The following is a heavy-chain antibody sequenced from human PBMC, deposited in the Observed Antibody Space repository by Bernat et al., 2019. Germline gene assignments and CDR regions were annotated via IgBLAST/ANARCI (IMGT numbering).Heavy chain of an antibody. CDR3: ARQTFSSGWYGGYDY. CDR1: GYSFTSYW. V-gene: IGHV5-51*01. Sequence: EVQLVQSGAEVKKPGESLKISCKGSGYSFTSYWIGWVRQMPGKGLEWMGIIYPGDSDTRYSPSFQGQVTISVDKSISTAYLQWSSLKASDTAMYYCARQTFSSGWYGGYDYWGQGTLVTVSS. D-gene: IGHD6-19*01. CDR2: IYPGDSDT. J-gene: IGHJ4*02.